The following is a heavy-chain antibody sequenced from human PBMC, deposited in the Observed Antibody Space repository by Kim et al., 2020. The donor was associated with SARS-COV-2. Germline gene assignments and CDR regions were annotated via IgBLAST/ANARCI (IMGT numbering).Heavy chain of an antibody. Sequence: GGSLRLSCAASGFTFSSYGMHWVRQAPGKGLEWVAVISYDGSNKYYADSVKGRFTISRDNSKNTLYLQMNSLRAEDTAVYYCARGQYYYDSSGYYGGGGYWGQGTLVTVSS. CDR1: GFTFSSYG. V-gene: IGHV3-30*03. J-gene: IGHJ4*02. D-gene: IGHD3-22*01. CDR3: ARGQYYYDSSGYYGGGGY. CDR2: ISYDGSNK.